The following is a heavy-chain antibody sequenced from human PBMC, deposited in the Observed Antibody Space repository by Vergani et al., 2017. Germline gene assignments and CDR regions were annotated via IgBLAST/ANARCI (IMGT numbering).Heavy chain of an antibody. J-gene: IGHJ4*02. CDR3: AKEAAQWGLLHGADY. D-gene: IGHD1-26*01. Sequence: QVQLVESGGGVVQPGGSLRLSCAASGFTFSSYGMHWVRQAPGKGLEWVAFIRYDGSNKYYADSVKGRFTISRDNSKNTLYLQMNSLRAEDTAVYYCAKEAAQWGLLHGADYWGQGTLVTVSS. CDR2: IRYDGSNK. V-gene: IGHV3-30*02. CDR1: GFTFSSYG.